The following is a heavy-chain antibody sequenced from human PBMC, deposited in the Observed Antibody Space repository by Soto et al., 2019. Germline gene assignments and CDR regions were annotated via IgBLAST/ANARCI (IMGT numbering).Heavy chain of an antibody. Sequence: SETLSLTCTVSGGSITSTDYYWSWIRQPPGKGLEWIGYIYYSGSTYYNPSLKSRVTISVDTSKNQFSLKLSSVTAADTAVYYCARIRARRHDDYWGQGTLVTVSS. CDR1: GGSITSTDYY. CDR3: ARIRARRHDDY. V-gene: IGHV4-30-4*01. CDR2: IYYSGST. J-gene: IGHJ4*02. D-gene: IGHD1-1*01.